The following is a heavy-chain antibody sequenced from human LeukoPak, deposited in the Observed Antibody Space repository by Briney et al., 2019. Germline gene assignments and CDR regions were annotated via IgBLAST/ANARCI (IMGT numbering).Heavy chain of an antibody. V-gene: IGHV1-46*01. D-gene: IGHD1-14*01. CDR3: AKETPNTGWFDP. CDR1: GHTFTTYY. J-gene: IGHJ5*02. CDR2: INPSGDGT. Sequence: ASVKVSCKAYGHTFTTYYVHLVRQAPGQGLEWMGVINPSGDGTNYPQRFQGRVTLTRDTSTSTVYMELSSLRSEDTAIYYCAKETPNTGWFDPWGQGTLVTVSP.